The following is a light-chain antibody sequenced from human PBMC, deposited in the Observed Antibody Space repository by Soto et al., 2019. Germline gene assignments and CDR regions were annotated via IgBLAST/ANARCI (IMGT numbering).Light chain of an antibody. Sequence: CTGTSSDVGGYNYVSWYQQHPGKAPKLMIYDVSNRPSGVSNRFSGSKSGNTASLTISGLQAEDEADYYCSSYTGSSTYVVFGGGTKLTVL. CDR1: SSDVGGYNY. J-gene: IGLJ2*01. CDR3: SSYTGSSTYVV. CDR2: DVS. V-gene: IGLV2-14*04.